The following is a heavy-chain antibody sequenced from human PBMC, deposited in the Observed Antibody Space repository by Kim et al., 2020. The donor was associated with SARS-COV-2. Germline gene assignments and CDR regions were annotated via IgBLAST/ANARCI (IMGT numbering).Heavy chain of an antibody. CDR2: IKEDGSEK. V-gene: IGHV3-7*01. CDR3: AKDSGDSSGYFFDF. Sequence: GGSLRLSCAASGFTFSSYWMSWVRQAPGRGLEWVANIKEDGSEKQYVDSVKGRFSISRDNTKNSLYLQMNSLRAEDTAVYYCAKDSGDSSGYFFDFWGQGTLVTVSS. CDR1: GFTFSSYW. J-gene: IGHJ4*02. D-gene: IGHD3-22*01.